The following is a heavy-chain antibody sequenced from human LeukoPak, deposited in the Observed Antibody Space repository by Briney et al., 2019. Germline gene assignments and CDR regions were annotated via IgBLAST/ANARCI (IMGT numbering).Heavy chain of an antibody. CDR3: AKVLYYYEESEHVLDY. V-gene: IGHV4-31*03. J-gene: IGHJ4*02. Sequence: SETLSLTCTVSGGSISSGGYYWSWIRQHPGKGLEWIGYIYYSGSTYYNPSLKSRVTISVDTSKNQFSLKLSSVTAADTAVYYCAKVLYYYEESEHVLDYWGQGTLVTVSS. D-gene: IGHD3-22*01. CDR2: IYYSGST. CDR1: GGSISSGGYY.